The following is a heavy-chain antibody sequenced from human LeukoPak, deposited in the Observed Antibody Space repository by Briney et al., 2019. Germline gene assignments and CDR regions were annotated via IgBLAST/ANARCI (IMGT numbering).Heavy chain of an antibody. CDR1: GFAVSSNY. J-gene: IGHJ6*02. D-gene: IGHD3-10*01. Sequence: GGSLRLSCAASGFAVSSNYMSWVRQPPGKGLEWVSVIYSGGSTYYADSVKGRFTISRDNSKNTLYLQMNSLRAEDTAVYYCARDRNRVRGYYYYGMDVWGQGTTVTVSS. CDR3: ARDRNRVRGYYYYGMDV. CDR2: IYSGGST. V-gene: IGHV3-53*05.